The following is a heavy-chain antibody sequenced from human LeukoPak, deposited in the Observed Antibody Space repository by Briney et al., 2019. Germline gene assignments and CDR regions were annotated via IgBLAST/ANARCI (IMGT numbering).Heavy chain of an antibody. D-gene: IGHD2-2*03. CDR2: ISSSGSTI. Sequence: GGSLRLSCAASGFTFSDYYMSWIRQAPGKGLEWVSYISSSGSTIYYADSVKGRFTISRDNSKNTLYLQMNSLRDGDTAVYYCAKDSHWILFDDWGQGTLVTVSS. J-gene: IGHJ4*02. V-gene: IGHV3-11*01. CDR1: GFTFSDYY. CDR3: AKDSHWILFDD.